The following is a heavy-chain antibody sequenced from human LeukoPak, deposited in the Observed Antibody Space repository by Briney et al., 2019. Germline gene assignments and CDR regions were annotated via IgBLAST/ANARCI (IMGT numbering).Heavy chain of an antibody. D-gene: IGHD3-22*01. CDR3: ARSAYYDSSGYYWLY. V-gene: IGHV1-18*01. J-gene: IGHJ4*02. CDR1: GYTFTSYG. CDR2: ISAYNGNT. Sequence: GASVKVSCKASGYTFTSYGISWVRQAPGQGLEWMGWISAYNGNTNYAQKLQGRVTMTTDTSTSTAYMELRSLRSDDTAVYYCARSAYYDSSGYYWLYWGQGTLVTVSS.